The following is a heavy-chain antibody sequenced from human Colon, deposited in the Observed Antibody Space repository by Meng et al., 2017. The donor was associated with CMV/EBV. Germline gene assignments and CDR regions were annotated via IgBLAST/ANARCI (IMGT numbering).Heavy chain of an antibody. CDR1: GYIFTAYY. CDR2: INPTSGGT. Sequence: ASVKVSCKASGYIFTAYYIHWVRQAPGQGLEWMGWINPTSGGTHYAPKFQGRVTMTRDTSIITAYMDLSSLTSDDTAVYYCVRGSSGSSSTLFVGYWGQGTLVTVSS. V-gene: IGHV1-2*02. D-gene: IGHD6-6*01. CDR3: VRGSSGSSSTLFVGY. J-gene: IGHJ4*02.